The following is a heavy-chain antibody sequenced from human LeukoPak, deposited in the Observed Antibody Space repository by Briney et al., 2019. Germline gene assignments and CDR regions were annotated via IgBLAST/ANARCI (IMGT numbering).Heavy chain of an antibody. D-gene: IGHD5-18*01. CDR3: TSTRVDTAMVTDY. CDR2: MNPNSGNT. Sequence: WXXWMNPNSGNTGYAQKFQGRVTMTRNTSISTAYMELSSLRSEDTAVYYCTSTRVDTAMVTDYWGQGTLVTVSS. J-gene: IGHJ4*02. V-gene: IGHV1-8*01.